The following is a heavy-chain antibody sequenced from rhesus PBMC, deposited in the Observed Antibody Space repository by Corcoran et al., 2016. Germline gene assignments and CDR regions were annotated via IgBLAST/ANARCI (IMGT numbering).Heavy chain of an antibody. CDR3: TRGGYSRFDV. CDR1: GFTFRNYW. D-gene: IGHD6-31*01. CDR2: SKTKADEGKA. V-gene: IGHV3-16*02. J-gene: IGHJ5-1*01. Sequence: EVQLVESGGGLVQPGGSLRLSCAASGFTFRNYWMSWVRQAPGKGLDWFGRSKTKADEGKATYAEAVNGRCTVSGDDAKYTLYLQMNSLETEDTAVYYCTRGGYSRFDVWGPGVLVTVSS.